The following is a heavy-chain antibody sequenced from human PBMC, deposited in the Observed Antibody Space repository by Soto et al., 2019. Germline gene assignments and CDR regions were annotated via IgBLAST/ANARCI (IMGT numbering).Heavy chain of an antibody. CDR1: GYTFTSYG. CDR3: ARRCSGGSCPYYYYYGMDV. V-gene: IGHV1-18*04. CDR2: ISAYNGNT. J-gene: IGHJ6*02. Sequence: ASVKVSCKASGYTFTSYGISWVRQAPGQGLEWMGWISAYNGNTNYAQKLRGRVTMTTDTSTSTAYMELRSLRSDDTAVYYCARRCSGGSCPYYYYYGMDVWGQGTTVTVSS. D-gene: IGHD2-15*01.